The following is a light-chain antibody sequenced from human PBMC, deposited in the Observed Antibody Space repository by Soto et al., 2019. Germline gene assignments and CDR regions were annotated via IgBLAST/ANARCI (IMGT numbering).Light chain of an antibody. CDR2: DVS. CDR3: CSYAVTFYV. V-gene: IGLV2-11*01. J-gene: IGLJ1*01. Sequence: QSALTQPRSVSGSPGQSVTISCTGPSIDVGGSNYVSWYQQHPGKAPKLMIYDVSERPPGVPDRFSGSKSGNTASLTISGLPAQDDAHYHCCSYAVTFYVFGTGTKVTV. CDR1: SIDVGGSNY.